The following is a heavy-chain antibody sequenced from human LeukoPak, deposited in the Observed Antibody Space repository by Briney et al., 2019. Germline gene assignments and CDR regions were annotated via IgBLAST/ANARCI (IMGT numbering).Heavy chain of an antibody. CDR3: ARGGSYYYDSSGDV. CDR2: ISYSGST. V-gene: IGHV4-59*01. J-gene: IGHJ6*04. CDR1: GGSISSFY. Sequence: MASETLSLTCTVSGGSISSFYWSWIRQPPGKGLEWIGYISYSGSTNYNPPLKSRVTISVDTSKNQFSLKLSSVTAADTAVYYCARGGSYYYDSSGDVWGKGTTVTVSS. D-gene: IGHD3-22*01.